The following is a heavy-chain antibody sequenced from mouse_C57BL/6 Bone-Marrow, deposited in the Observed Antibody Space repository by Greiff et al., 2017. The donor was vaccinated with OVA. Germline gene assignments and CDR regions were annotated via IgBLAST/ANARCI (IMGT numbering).Heavy chain of an antibody. CDR1: GFTFSDFY. J-gene: IGHJ4*01. CDR2: ISNGGGST. V-gene: IGHV5-12*01. CDR3: AKLDAMDY. Sequence: EVQVVESGGGLVQPGGSLKLSCAASGFTFSDFYMYWIRQTPEKRLEWVAYISNGGGSTYYPDTVKGRFTISRDNATNTLYLQMSRLKSEDTAMYYCAKLDAMDYWGQGTSVTVSS.